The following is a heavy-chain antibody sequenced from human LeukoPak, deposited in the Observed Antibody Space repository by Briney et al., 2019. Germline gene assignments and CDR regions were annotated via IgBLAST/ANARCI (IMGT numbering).Heavy chain of an antibody. D-gene: IGHD3-9*01. Sequence: GGSLRLSCAASGFTFSSYAMSWVRQAPGKGLEWVSAISGSGGSTYYADSVKGRFTISRDNSKNTMYLQMNSLRAGDAAVYYCENYFAGGGIYWGQGTLVTVSS. CDR3: ENYFAGGGIY. CDR1: GFTFSSYA. V-gene: IGHV3-23*01. J-gene: IGHJ4*02. CDR2: ISGSGGST.